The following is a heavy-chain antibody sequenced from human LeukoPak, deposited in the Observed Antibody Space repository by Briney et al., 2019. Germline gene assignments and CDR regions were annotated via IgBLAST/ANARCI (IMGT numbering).Heavy chain of an antibody. Sequence: GGSLRLSCAASGFTFSSFGMHWVRQAPGKGLEWVSAISGSGGSTYFADSVKGRFTISRDNSKNTLYLQMNSLRAEDTAVYYCAKMDQRELTFDYWGQGTLVTVAS. V-gene: IGHV3-23*01. CDR1: GFTFSSFG. CDR3: AKMDQRELTFDY. J-gene: IGHJ4*02. D-gene: IGHD1-7*01. CDR2: ISGSGGST.